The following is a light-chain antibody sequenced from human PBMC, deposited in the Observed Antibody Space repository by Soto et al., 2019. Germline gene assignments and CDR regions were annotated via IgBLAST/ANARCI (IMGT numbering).Light chain of an antibody. J-gene: IGLJ2*01. Sequence: QSALTQPASVSGSPGQSITISCTGTSSDVGGYKFVSWYQQHPGKAPKLIIYEVHKRPSGISVRFSGSKSGATASLTISGLLPEDEAVYFCCTYAGHVPKFGGGTKLTVL. CDR1: SSDVGGYKF. V-gene: IGLV2-23*02. CDR2: EVH. CDR3: CTYAGHVPK.